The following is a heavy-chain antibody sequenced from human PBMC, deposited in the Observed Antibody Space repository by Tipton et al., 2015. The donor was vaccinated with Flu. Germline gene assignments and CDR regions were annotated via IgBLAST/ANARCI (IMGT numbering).Heavy chain of an antibody. D-gene: IGHD2-21*01. CDR3: ARMRRDDYPKGAYWYSGMDV. V-gene: IGHV4-4*01. J-gene: IGHJ6*02. CDR2: IFHSGSA. Sequence: SLRLSCAVSGGSISSGNWWSWVRQPPGKGLEWIGEIFHSGSANYNPSLKSRVTISVDKSKNQFSLKLSSVTAADTAVYLCARMRRDDYPKGAYWYSGMDVWGRGTTVTVSS. CDR1: GGSISSGNW.